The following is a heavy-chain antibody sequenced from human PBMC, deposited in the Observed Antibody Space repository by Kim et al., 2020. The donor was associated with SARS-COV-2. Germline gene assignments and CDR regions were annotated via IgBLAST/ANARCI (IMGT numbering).Heavy chain of an antibody. CDR3: ARVPTTGYSSSPVL. J-gene: IGHJ2*01. Sequence: ASVKVSCKASGYTFTGYYMHWVRQAPGQGLEWMGWINPNSGGTNYAQKFQGRVTMTRDTSISTAYMELSRLRSDDTAVYYCARVPTTGYSSSPVLWGRGTLVTVSS. V-gene: IGHV1-2*02. CDR2: INPNSGGT. D-gene: IGHD6-13*01. CDR1: GYTFTGYY.